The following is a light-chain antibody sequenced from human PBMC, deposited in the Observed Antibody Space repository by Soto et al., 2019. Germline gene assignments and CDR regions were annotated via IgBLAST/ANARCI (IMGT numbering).Light chain of an antibody. V-gene: IGLV2-14*01. CDR3: SSYTSSSTYV. Sequence: QSVLAQPASLSGSPGQSITISCTGTSSDAGGYNYVSWYQQHPGKAPKLMIYEVSNRPSGVSNRFSGSKSGNTASLTISGLQAEDEADYYCSSYTSSSTYVYGTGTKVTVL. CDR1: SSDAGGYNY. CDR2: EVS. J-gene: IGLJ1*01.